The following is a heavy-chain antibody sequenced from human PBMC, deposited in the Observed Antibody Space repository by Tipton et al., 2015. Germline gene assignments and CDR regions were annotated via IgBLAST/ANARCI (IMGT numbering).Heavy chain of an antibody. J-gene: IGHJ4*02. CDR3: AKDVDFWSGYAVN. V-gene: IGHV3-23*01. Sequence: GSLRLSCAASGFTFDNYGMTWVRQAPGKGLEWVSAVSGSGGTTNYAESVKGRFTISRDNSNNTLYLQMNSLRAEDTAIYYCAKDVDFWSGYAVNWGQGTLVTVSS. D-gene: IGHD3-3*01. CDR1: GFTFDNYG. CDR2: VSGSGGTT.